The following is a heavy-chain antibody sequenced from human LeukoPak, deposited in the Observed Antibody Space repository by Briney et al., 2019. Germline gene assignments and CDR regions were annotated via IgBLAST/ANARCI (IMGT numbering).Heavy chain of an antibody. CDR2: ISAGNGNT. J-gene: IGHJ4*02. D-gene: IGHD1-26*01. Sequence: AAVKVSCKASGYTFTSYAIHWVRQAPGQRLEWMGWISAGNGNTKYSQNFQGRVTFISNTSATTAFMELSSLRSEDAAVYYCARDSGSGNNDYWGQGTLVTVSS. V-gene: IGHV1-3*01. CDR1: GYTFTSYA. CDR3: ARDSGSGNNDY.